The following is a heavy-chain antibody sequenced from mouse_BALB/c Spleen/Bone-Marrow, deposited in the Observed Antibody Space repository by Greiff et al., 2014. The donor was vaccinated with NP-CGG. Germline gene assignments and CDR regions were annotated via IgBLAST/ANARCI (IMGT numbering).Heavy chain of an antibody. V-gene: IGHV1-80*01. CDR1: GYAFSNYW. J-gene: IGHJ4*01. CDR2: IYPGYGDT. Sequence: LVESGPELAKPGASVRISCKASGYAFSNYWMHWVKQRPGQGLEWIGRIYPGYGDTYYNGKFKGKATLTADKSSSTAYMQLSSLTSVDSSVYFCARADGYRAFDYWGQGTSVTVSA. CDR3: ARADGYRAFDY. D-gene: IGHD2-3*01.